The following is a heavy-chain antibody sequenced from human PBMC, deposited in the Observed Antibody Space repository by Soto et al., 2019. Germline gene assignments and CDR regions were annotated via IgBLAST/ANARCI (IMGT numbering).Heavy chain of an antibody. Sequence: SETLSLTCTVSGGSIYRSGYYWGWIRQPPGRGLEWIGNIDYNGVTYSNPSLKSRVTISRDTSKNQFSLKLTSVTAADTALYYCGKVLVGATGHTDSDSWGQGTLVTVSS. CDR2: IDYNGVT. V-gene: IGHV4-39*01. J-gene: IGHJ4*02. D-gene: IGHD2-15*01. CDR1: GGSIYRSGYY. CDR3: GKVLVGATGHTDSDS.